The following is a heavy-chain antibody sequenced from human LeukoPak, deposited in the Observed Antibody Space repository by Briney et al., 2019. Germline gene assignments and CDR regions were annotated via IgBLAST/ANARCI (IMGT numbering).Heavy chain of an antibody. CDR2: IKQDGSEK. Sequence: GGSLRLSCAASGFTFSSYWMSWVRQAPGKGLEWVANIKQDGSEKYYVDSVKGRFTISRDNAKNSLYLQMNSLRAEDTAVYYCAKSYNGYESKPDYWGQGTLVTVSS. J-gene: IGHJ4*02. D-gene: IGHD5-12*01. V-gene: IGHV3-7*03. CDR3: AKSYNGYESKPDY. CDR1: GFTFSSYW.